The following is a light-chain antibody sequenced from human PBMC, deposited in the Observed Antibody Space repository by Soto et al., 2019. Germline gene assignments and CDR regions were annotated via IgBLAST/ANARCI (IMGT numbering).Light chain of an antibody. CDR2: SND. J-gene: IGLJ3*02. V-gene: IGLV1-44*01. CDR1: SSNIGSNT. CDR3: AAWDDSLNGPV. Sequence: QPVLTQPPSVSGTPGQRVTISCSGSSSNIGSNTVSWYQQLPGTAPKLLIYSNDQRPSGVPDRFSDSKSGTSDSLVISGLQSEDEADYDCAAWDDSLNGPVFGGGTKLTVL.